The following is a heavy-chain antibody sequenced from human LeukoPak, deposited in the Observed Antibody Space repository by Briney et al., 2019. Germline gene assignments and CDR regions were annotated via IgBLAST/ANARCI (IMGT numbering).Heavy chain of an antibody. J-gene: IGHJ4*02. D-gene: IGHD3-10*01. CDR1: GFTFSSYA. CDR2: ISGSGGST. Sequence: GGSLRLSCAASGFTFSSYAMSWVRQAPGKGLGWVSAISGSGGSTYYADSVKGRFTISRDNSKNTLYLQMNSLRAEDTAVYYCAKDPAYYYGSGSGIDYWGQGTLVTVSS. V-gene: IGHV3-23*01. CDR3: AKDPAYYYGSGSGIDY.